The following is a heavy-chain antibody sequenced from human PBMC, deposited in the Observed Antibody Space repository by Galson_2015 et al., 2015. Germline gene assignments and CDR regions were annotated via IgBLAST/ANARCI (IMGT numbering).Heavy chain of an antibody. Sequence: SATLSLTCAVYGGSFSGYYWSWIRQPPGKGLEWIGEINHSGSTNYNPSLKSRVTISVDTSKNQFSLKLSSVTAADTAVYYCARVKWIFLYWGQGTLVTVSS. V-gene: IGHV4-34*01. CDR1: GGSFSGYY. CDR3: ARVKWIFLY. CDR2: INHSGST. D-gene: IGHD2-2*03. J-gene: IGHJ4*02.